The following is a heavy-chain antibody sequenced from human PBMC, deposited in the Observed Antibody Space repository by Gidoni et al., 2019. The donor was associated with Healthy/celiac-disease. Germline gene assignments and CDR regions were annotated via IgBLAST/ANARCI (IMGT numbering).Heavy chain of an antibody. CDR2: ISGSGAST. V-gene: IGHV3-23*01. CDR3: AKEIVAAPPDAFAI. CDR1: GCTFRRYA. Sequence: EVQLLESGGGWVQPGGSLRLSCAASGCTFRRYAMSWVRQAPGKWLEWVSAISGSGASTYYPASVKVRFTISRDTSKTTLYLQMNSLRAEDTAVYYCAKEIVAAPPDAFAIWGQGTMVPVSS. D-gene: IGHD5-12*01. J-gene: IGHJ3*02.